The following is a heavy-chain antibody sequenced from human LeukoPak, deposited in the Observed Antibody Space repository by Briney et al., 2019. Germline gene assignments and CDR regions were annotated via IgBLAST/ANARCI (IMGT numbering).Heavy chain of an antibody. CDR2: ISTSGGNT. J-gene: IGHJ4*02. V-gene: IGHV3-23*01. Sequence: PGGSLRLSCAASGFTFSSYAMSWVRQAPGKGLEWVSGISTSGGNTDYADSVKGRFTISRDNSKKTLYLEMNSLRAEDTALYYCARDDGGEWGQGTLVTVSS. CDR1: GFTFSSYA. CDR3: ARDDGGE. D-gene: IGHD2-21*01.